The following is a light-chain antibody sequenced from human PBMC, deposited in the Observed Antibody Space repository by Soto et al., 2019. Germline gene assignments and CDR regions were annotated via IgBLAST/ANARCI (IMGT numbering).Light chain of an antibody. CDR2: AAS. CDR3: QKYYSAPVS. CDR1: QGISNY. V-gene: IGKV1-27*01. J-gene: IGKJ4*01. Sequence: DIQMTQSPSSLSASVGDRVTITCRASQGISNYLDWYQQKPGKVPKLLIYAASTLQSGVPSRFSGSGSGTDFTLSVSSLQPEDVANYYCQKYYSAPVSIVGGPKVEIK.